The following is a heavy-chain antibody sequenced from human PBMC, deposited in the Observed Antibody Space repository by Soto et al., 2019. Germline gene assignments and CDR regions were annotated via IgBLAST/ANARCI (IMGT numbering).Heavy chain of an antibody. V-gene: IGHV4-59*08. J-gene: IGHJ4*02. Sequence: SQTLSLTCTVSGGSISSYYWSWIRQPPGKGLEWIGYIYYSGSTNYNPSLKSRVTISLDKSENQFSLKVTSLTAADTAVYYCASRDPGTSVDYWGQGTLVTVSS. CDR1: GGSISSYY. CDR3: ASRDPGTSVDY. D-gene: IGHD1-7*01. CDR2: IYYSGST.